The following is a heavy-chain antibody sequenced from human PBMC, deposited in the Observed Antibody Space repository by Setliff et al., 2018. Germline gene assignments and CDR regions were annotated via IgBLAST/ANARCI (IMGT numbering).Heavy chain of an antibody. CDR2: IYYSGST. J-gene: IGHJ6*02. V-gene: IGHV4-61*01. CDR1: GGSISSMSYY. D-gene: IGHD5-12*01. Sequence: SETLSLTCTVSGGSISSMSYYWGWIRQPPGKGLEWIGYIYYSGSTNYNPSLKSRVTISVDTSKNQFSLKLSSVTAADTAVYYCARDQWVRSPPLYFSYSMDVWGQGTTVTVSS. CDR3: ARDQWVRSPPLYFSYSMDV.